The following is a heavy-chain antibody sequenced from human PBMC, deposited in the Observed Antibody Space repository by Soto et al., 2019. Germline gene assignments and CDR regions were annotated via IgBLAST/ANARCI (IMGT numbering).Heavy chain of an antibody. J-gene: IGHJ6*02. CDR2: IIPILGTA. CDR1: GGTFSSYA. V-gene: IGHV1-69*01. CDR3: ARSQGGSSSLDIYYYYYYGMDV. D-gene: IGHD2-15*01. Sequence: QVQLVQSGAEVKKPGSSVKVSCKAPGGTFSSYAISWVRQAPGQGLEWMGGIIPILGTAKYAQKFQGRVTITADESTGTGYMELSSLRSEDTAVYYWARSQGGSSSLDIYYYYYYGMDVWGQWTTVTVSS.